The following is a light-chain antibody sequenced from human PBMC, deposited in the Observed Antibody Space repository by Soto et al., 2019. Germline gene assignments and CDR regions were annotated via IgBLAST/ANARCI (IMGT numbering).Light chain of an antibody. CDR3: HQYGSSPLT. CDR1: LRLSSSY. V-gene: IGKV3-20*01. Sequence: LTRAAGAKSLYPGERATLTSRATLRLSSSYFAWYQQKPGQAPRLLIYGASSRAAGIPDRFTGSGSGTEFTLTISRLEPEALAVYYCHQYGSSPLTSGGGTKVDIK. J-gene: IGKJ4*01. CDR2: GAS.